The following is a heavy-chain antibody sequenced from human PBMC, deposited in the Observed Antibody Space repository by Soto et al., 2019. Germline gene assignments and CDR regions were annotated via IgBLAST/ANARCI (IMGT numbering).Heavy chain of an antibody. CDR2: INPSGGST. J-gene: IGHJ6*02. CDR1: GYTFTSYY. V-gene: IGHV1-46*01. Sequence: ASVKVSCKASGYTFTSYYMHWVRQAPGQGLEWMGIINPSGGSTSYAQKFQGRVTMTRDTSTSTVYMELSSLRSEDTAVYYCARGGGRRNDYYYGMDVWGQGTNVTVSS. CDR3: ARGGGRRNDYYYGMDV. D-gene: IGHD3-10*01.